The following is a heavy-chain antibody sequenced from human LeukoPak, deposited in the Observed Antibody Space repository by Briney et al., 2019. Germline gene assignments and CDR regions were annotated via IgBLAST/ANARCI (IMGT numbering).Heavy chain of an antibody. CDR2: ISGSGGST. CDR1: GFTFSSYG. J-gene: IGHJ5*02. CDR3: AKGGWFGELLGP. D-gene: IGHD3-10*01. V-gene: IGHV3-23*01. Sequence: GGTLRLSCAASGFTFSSYGMSWVRQAPGEGLGWVSAISGSGGSTYYADSVKGRFTIFRDNSKSKLYLQMNSLRAEDTAVYYCAKGGWFGELLGPWGQGTLVTVSS.